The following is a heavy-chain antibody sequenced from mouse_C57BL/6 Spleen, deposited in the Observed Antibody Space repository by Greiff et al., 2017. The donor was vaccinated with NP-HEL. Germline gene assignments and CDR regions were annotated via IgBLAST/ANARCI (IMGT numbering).Heavy chain of an antibody. V-gene: IGHV5-9-1*02. D-gene: IGHD1-1*01. CDR3: TREGYYGTSDY. J-gene: IGHJ2*01. Sequence: EVQGVESGEGLVKPGGSLKLSCAASGFTFSSYAMSWVRQTPEKRLEWVAYISSGGDYIYYADTVKGRFTISRDNARNTLYLQMSSLKSEDTAMYYCTREGYYGTSDYWGQGTTLTVSS. CDR1: GFTFSSYA. CDR2: ISSGGDYI.